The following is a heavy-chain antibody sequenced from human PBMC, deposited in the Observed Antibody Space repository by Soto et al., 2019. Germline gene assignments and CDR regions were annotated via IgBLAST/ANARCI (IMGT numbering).Heavy chain of an antibody. CDR1: GGSISSYY. D-gene: IGHD6-13*01. CDR3: ARLGSHGIEAGYMFDY. V-gene: IGHV4-59*01. J-gene: IGHJ4*02. CDR2: IYYSGST. Sequence: PSETLSLTCTVSGGSISSYYCSWIRQPPWKGLEWIGYIYYSGSTNYNPSLKSRVTISVDTSKNQFSLKLSSVTAADTAVYYCARLGSHGIEAGYMFDYWGQGTLGTGS.